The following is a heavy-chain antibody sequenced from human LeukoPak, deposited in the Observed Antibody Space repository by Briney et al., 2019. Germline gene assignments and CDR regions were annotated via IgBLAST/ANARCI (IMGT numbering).Heavy chain of an antibody. D-gene: IGHD3-10*01. Sequence: GESLKISCKGSGYSFTSYWIGWVRQMPGKGLEWMGIIYPGDSDTRYSPSFQGQVTISADKSISTAYLQWSSLKASDTVMYYCARRARITPVRGVMRGGTFDYWGQGTLVTVSS. CDR3: ARRARITPVRGVMRGGTFDY. J-gene: IGHJ4*02. CDR1: GYSFTSYW. CDR2: IYPGDSDT. V-gene: IGHV5-51*01.